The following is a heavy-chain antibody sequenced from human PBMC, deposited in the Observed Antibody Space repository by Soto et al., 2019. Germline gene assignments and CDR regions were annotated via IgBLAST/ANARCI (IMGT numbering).Heavy chain of an antibody. Sequence: GGFMRLSCAVSGFTFSGYAMHRVRQAPGKGLEWVAVISYDGSNKYYPDSVKGRFTISRDNSKNTLYLQMNSLRAEVTALYYCARDRDGYNSGIDYWGHGTLVSVSS. CDR3: ARDRDGYNSGIDY. CDR2: ISYDGSNK. J-gene: IGHJ4*01. V-gene: IGHV3-30-3*01. CDR1: GFTFSGYA. D-gene: IGHD5-12*01.